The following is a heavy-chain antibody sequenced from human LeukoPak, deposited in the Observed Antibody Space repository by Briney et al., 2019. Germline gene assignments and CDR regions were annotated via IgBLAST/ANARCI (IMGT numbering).Heavy chain of an antibody. D-gene: IGHD4-17*01. V-gene: IGHV3-21*01. CDR1: GFTFNTYN. Sequence: GGSLRLSCVASGFTFNTYNMNWVRQAPGKGLEWVSSITSSSSYIYYADSVKGRFTISRDNAKNSLYLQMNSLRAEDTAVYYCARSNGDYAFDYWGQGTLVTVSS. CDR3: ARSNGDYAFDY. J-gene: IGHJ4*02. CDR2: ITSSSSYI.